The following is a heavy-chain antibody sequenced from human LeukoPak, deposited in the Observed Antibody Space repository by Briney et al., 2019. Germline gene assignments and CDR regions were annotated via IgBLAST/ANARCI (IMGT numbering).Heavy chain of an antibody. D-gene: IGHD3-3*01. CDR3: VRLLDLDF. CDR1: GFTLSIYW. CDR2: INKDGGVT. J-gene: IGHJ4*02. V-gene: IGHV3-74*01. Sequence: GGSLRLSSADSGFTLSIYWMHCARQAPGKGLVWVSRINKDGGVTDYADSVKGRFTISRGNAKNTLYLHMNSVRVEDTAVFYCVRLLDLDFWGQGTLVTVSS.